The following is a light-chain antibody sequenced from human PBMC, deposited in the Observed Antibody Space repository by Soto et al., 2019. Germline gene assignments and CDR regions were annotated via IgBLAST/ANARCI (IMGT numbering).Light chain of an antibody. CDR3: SSYAGSNNYVV. CDR1: SSDVGGYNY. Sequence: QSALTQPRSVSGSPGQSVTISCTGTSSDVGGYNYVSWYQQHPGKAPKLMIYEVSKWPSGVPDRFSGSKSGNTASLTVSGLQAEDEADYYCSSYAGSNNYVVFGGGTKVTVL. J-gene: IGLJ2*01. CDR2: EVS. V-gene: IGLV2-8*01.